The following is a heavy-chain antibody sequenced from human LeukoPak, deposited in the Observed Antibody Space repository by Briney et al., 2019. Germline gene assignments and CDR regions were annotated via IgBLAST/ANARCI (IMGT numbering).Heavy chain of an antibody. CDR2: MNPNSGNT. Sequence: ASVKVSCKASGYTFTGYYMHWVRQATGQGLEWMGWMNPNSGNTAYAQKFQGRVTMTRNISISTAYMELSSLRSEDTAVYYCAGEINYYGMNVWGQGTTVTVSS. V-gene: IGHV1-8*02. CDR3: AGEINYYGMNV. J-gene: IGHJ6*02. CDR1: GYTFTGYY.